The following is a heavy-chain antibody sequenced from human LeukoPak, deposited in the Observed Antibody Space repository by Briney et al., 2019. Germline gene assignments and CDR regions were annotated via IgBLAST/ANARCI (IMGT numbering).Heavy chain of an antibody. CDR1: GFTFNTNA. CDR3: AKCGNSGCHLIDY. J-gene: IGHJ4*02. CDR2: ISGRTGGT. Sequence: GGSLRLSCAASGFTFNTNAMSWVRQAPGKGLEWVSAISGRTGGTYYADSVKGRFTNSRDNSKSTLYLQMDSLRAEDTAVYYCAKCGNSGCHLIDYWGQGTLVTVSS. D-gene: IGHD5-12*01. V-gene: IGHV3-23*01.